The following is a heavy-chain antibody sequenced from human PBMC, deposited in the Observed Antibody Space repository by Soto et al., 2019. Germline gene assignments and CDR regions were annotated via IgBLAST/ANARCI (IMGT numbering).Heavy chain of an antibody. CDR3: AKDPASHSTYYYYMDV. Sequence: PGGSLRLSCAASGFTFSSYGMHWVRQAPGKGLEWVAVISYDGSNKYYADSVKGRFTISRDNSKNTLYLQMNSLRAEDTAVYYCAKDPASHSTYYYYMDVWGKGTTVTVSS. D-gene: IGHD2-2*01. CDR1: GFTFSSYG. V-gene: IGHV3-30*18. J-gene: IGHJ6*03. CDR2: ISYDGSNK.